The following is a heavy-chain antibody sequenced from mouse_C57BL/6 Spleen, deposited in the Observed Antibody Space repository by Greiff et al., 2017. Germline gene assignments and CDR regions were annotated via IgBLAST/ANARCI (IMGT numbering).Heavy chain of an antibody. V-gene: IGHV1-66*01. CDR2: IYPGSGNT. CDR1: GYSFTSYY. D-gene: IGHD2-2*01. Sequence: QVQLQQSGPELVKPGASVKISCKASGYSFTSYYIHWVKQRPGQGLEWIGWIYPGSGNTKYNEKFKGKATLTADTSSSTAYMQLSSLTSEDSAVYYCARGTTMVTTPFDYWGQGTTLTVSS. J-gene: IGHJ2*01. CDR3: ARGTTMVTTPFDY.